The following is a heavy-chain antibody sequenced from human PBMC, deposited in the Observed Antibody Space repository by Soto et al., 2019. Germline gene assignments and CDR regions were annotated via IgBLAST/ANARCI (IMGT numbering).Heavy chain of an antibody. D-gene: IGHD3-10*01. Sequence: ASVKVSCKASGFTFTSSAMQWVRQARGQRLEWIGWIVVGSGNTNYAQKFQERVTITRDMSTSTAYMELSSLRSEDTAVYYCAAGSVITMVRGVIDYYYYGMDVWGQGTTVTVSS. CDR2: IVVGSGNT. J-gene: IGHJ6*02. V-gene: IGHV1-58*02. CDR1: GFTFTSSA. CDR3: AAGSVITMVRGVIDYYYYGMDV.